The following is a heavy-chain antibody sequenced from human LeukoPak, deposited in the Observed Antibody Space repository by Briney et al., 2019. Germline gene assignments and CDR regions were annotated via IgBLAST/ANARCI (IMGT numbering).Heavy chain of an antibody. CDR2: ISAYNGNT. CDR3: ARVGAPLAYCGGDCYSFVDY. V-gene: IGHV1-18*01. J-gene: IGHJ4*02. CDR1: GYTFTSYG. D-gene: IGHD2-21*02. Sequence: ASVKVSCKASGYTFTSYGISWVRQAPGQGLEWMGWISAYNGNTNHAQKLQGRVTMTTDTSTSTAYMELRSLRSDDTAVYYCARVGAPLAYCGGDCYSFVDYWGQGTLVTVSS.